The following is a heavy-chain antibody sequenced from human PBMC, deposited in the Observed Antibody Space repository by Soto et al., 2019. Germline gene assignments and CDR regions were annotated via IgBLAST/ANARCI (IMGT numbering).Heavy chain of an antibody. J-gene: IGHJ4*02. CDR3: AKHRGFPRSYGYDY. CDR1: GFTFSSYA. V-gene: IGHV3-23*01. CDR2: ITTTGGAT. Sequence: EVQLLESGGGLVQPGGSLRLSCAASGFTFSSYAMNWVRQAPGKGLEWVSGITTTGGATYYTDSVKGRFTISRDNSKNTLYLQMNTLRAEDTAVYYCAKHRGFPRSYGYDYWGQGTLVTVSS. D-gene: IGHD5-18*01.